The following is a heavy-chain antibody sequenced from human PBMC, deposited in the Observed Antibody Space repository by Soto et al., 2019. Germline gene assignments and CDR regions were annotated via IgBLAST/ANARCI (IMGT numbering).Heavy chain of an antibody. CDR2: INHSGST. V-gene: IGHV4-34*01. CDR3: ARHRTGTSRIFEENWFDP. Sequence: SETLSLTCAVYGGSFSAYYWSWIRQPPGKGPEWIGEINHSGSTDYNPSLETRVTISVDTSKKQFSLKLNSVTAADTAVYYCARHRTGTSRIFEENWFDPWGQGTLVTVYS. CDR1: GGSFSAYY. D-gene: IGHD3-3*01. J-gene: IGHJ5*02.